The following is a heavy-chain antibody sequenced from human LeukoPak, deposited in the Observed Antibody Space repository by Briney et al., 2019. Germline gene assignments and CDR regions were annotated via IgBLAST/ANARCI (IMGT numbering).Heavy chain of an antibody. D-gene: IGHD2-2*01. CDR2: ISWNSGNI. J-gene: IGHJ1*01. CDR1: GFTFDDYA. CDR3: TKDSSSTWYGELQH. Sequence: GGSLRLSCAASGFTFDDYAMHWVRQAPGKGLEWVSGISWNSGNIAYADSVKGRFTISRDNAKNSLYLHMNSLRLEDTALYYCTKDSSSTWYGELQHWGQGTLVTVSS. V-gene: IGHV3-9*01.